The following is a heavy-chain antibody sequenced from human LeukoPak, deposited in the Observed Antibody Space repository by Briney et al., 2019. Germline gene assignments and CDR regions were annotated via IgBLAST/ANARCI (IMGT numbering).Heavy chain of an antibody. CDR1: GFTFSSYS. J-gene: IGHJ5*02. CDR2: ITSDSSTM. Sequence: GGFLRLSCAASGFTFSSYSMNWVRQTPGQGLEWVSYITSDSSTMFYADSVKGRFTASRDNAENSMYLQMNSLRAEDTAVYYCARVALRPIDYSNPEFDPWGQGTLVTVSS. V-gene: IGHV3-48*01. CDR3: ARVALRPIDYSNPEFDP. D-gene: IGHD4-11*01.